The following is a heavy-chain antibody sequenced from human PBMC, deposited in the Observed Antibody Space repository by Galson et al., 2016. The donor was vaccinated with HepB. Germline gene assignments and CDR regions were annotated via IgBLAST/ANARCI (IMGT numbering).Heavy chain of an antibody. Sequence: SLRLSCAASGFAISNNHMSWVRQAPGKGLDWVSIIYFDGRTFRADSVKGRFTISRDISKNTVYLQMSSLIAEDTAVYYCAAAAAANDIDYCGQGTQVTVSS. CDR2: IYFDGRT. CDR3: AAAAAANDIDY. J-gene: IGHJ4*02. D-gene: IGHD6-13*01. CDR1: GFAISNNH. V-gene: IGHV3-53*01.